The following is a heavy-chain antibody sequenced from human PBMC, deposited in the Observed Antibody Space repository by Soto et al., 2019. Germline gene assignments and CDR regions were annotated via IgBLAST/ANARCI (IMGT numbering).Heavy chain of an antibody. Sequence: QVQLQESGPGLVKPSETLSLTCTVSNGSISPNYWSWIRQPPGKGLEWIGYIYFAGTTTYNPSLKSRVIIALDASKNRFSLSLTSVTAADTAVYSCARLGAYFHALDAWGQGTLVTVSS. V-gene: IGHV4-59*08. J-gene: IGHJ5*02. CDR3: ARLGAYFHALDA. CDR2: IYFAGTT. D-gene: IGHD3-16*01. CDR1: NGSISPNY.